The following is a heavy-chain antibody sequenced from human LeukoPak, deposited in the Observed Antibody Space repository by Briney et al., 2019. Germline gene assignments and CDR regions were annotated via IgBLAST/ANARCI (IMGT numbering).Heavy chain of an antibody. CDR2: ISNSGGIT. CDR3: AKNRQSGTSPQEY. CDR1: GFTFSSYA. D-gene: IGHD1-26*01. Sequence: GGSLRLSCAGSGFTFSSYAMSWVRQAPGKGLEWVSLISNSGGITFYGDSVKGRFTVSRDNTKNTLYLQMNRLRAEDTALYFCAKNRQSGTSPQEYWGQGTLVTVSS. J-gene: IGHJ4*02. V-gene: IGHV3-23*01.